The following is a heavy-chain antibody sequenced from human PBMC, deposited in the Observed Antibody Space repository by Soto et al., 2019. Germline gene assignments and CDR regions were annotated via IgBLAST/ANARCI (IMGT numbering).Heavy chain of an antibody. D-gene: IGHD4-17*01. CDR3: AKDPVSGDGIWLLAS. V-gene: IGHV3-23*01. CDR2: LLPSGSTT. J-gene: IGHJ5*02. Sequence: GALRLSCAASGFTFTNYAMTWARQAPGKGLEWFSTLLPSGSTTYYANSVKGRFTISSDISAYSLYLQMDSLRAELTPVSYSAKDPVSGDGIWLLASCGQGTVVTVSS. CDR1: GFTFTNYA.